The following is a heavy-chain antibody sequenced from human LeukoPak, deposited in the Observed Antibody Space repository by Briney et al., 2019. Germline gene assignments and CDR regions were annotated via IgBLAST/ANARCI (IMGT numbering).Heavy chain of an antibody. CDR1: GVSISNYY. CDR3: AREMAGTLNFDY. CDR2: IYYSGST. J-gene: IGHJ4*02. V-gene: IGHV4-59*01. Sequence: SETLSLTCTCSGVSISNYYWSWLRQSPGKGLEGVGYIYYSGSTNYNPSLKSRVTISLDTSKHQFSLKLSSVTPADTAVYYCAREMAGTLNFDYWGQGTLVTVSS. D-gene: IGHD6-19*01.